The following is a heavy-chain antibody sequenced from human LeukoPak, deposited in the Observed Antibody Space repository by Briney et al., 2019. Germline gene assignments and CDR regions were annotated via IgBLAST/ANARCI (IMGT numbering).Heavy chain of an antibody. CDR3: AREPIVVVVAATSYYYYYGMDV. CDR2: IYYSGST. J-gene: IGHJ6*04. D-gene: IGHD2-15*01. Sequence: PSETLSLTCTVSGCSISSGGYYWSWIRQHPGKGLEWIGYIYYSGSTYYNPSLKSRVTISVDTSKNQFSLKLSSVTAADTAVYYCAREPIVVVVAATSYYYYYGMDVWGKGTTVTVSS. CDR1: GCSISSGGYY. V-gene: IGHV4-31*03.